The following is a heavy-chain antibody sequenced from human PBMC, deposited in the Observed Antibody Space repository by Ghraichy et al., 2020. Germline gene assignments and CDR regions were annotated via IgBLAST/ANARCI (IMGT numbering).Heavy chain of an antibody. CDR3: SRRGGVKTLLQRKFYFDY. V-gene: IGHV4-34*01. Sequence: SETLSLTCAVYGGSFSGYYWSWIRQPPGKGLEWIGEINHGGSTSYNPSLKSRVTISVDTSKNQFSLKLSSVTAADTAVYYCSRRGGVKTLLQRKFYFDYWGQGPLVTVSS. CDR2: INHGGST. J-gene: IGHJ4*02. D-gene: IGHD3-16*01. CDR1: GGSFSGYY.